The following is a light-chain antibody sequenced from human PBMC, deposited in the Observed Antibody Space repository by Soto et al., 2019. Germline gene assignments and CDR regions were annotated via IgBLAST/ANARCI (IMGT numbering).Light chain of an antibody. V-gene: IGKV2-28*01. Sequence: DIVMTQSPLSLPVTPGEPASISCRSSQNLLHSNGYNYLDWYLQKPGQSPQLLIFLGSNRGSGVPDRFSGSGSGTDFTLKISRVEAEDVGVYYCMQYLQTPLTFGGGTKVESK. CDR2: LGS. CDR3: MQYLQTPLT. J-gene: IGKJ4*01. CDR1: QNLLHSNGYNY.